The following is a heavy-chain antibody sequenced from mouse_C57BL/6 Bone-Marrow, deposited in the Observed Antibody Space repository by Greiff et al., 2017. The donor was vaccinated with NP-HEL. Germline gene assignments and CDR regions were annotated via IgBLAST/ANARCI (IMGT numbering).Heavy chain of an antibody. J-gene: IGHJ2*01. V-gene: IGHV1-19*01. D-gene: IGHD2-1*01. Sequence: EVKLVESGPVLVKPGASVKMSCKASGYTFTDYYMNWVKQSHGKSLEWIGVINPYNGGTSYNQKFKGKATLTVDKSSSTAYMELNSLTSEDSAVYYCASRGKDYWGQGTTLTVSS. CDR1: GYTFTDYY. CDR2: INPYNGGT. CDR3: ASRGKDY.